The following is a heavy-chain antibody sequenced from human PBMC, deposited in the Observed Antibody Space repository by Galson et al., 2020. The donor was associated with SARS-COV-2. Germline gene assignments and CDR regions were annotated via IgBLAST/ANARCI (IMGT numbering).Heavy chain of an antibody. CDR2: ISDSGTNI. D-gene: IGHD2-15*01. V-gene: IGHV3-48*03. CDR3: ASPYLAAASFFGAFDI. Sequence: EMNWVRQAPGKGLEWVAYISDSGTNIYYADSVKGRFTISRDNAMNSLYLQMTSLRAEDTAVYYCASPYLAAASFFGAFDIWGLGTVVTVSS. J-gene: IGHJ3*02.